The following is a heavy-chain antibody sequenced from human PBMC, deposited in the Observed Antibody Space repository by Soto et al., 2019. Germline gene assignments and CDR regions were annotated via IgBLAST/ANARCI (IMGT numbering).Heavy chain of an antibody. CDR1: GDSFTTHW. Sequence: GESLKISCQGSGDSFTTHWISWSRQMPGKGLEWMGRIDPSASETNYSPSFQGHVTISSEKSINTVYLKWSSLKASDTAMYYCKRRRSSSSWYGSYYAMEVWGQWTTVTVSS. V-gene: IGHV5-10-1*01. CDR3: KRRRSSSSWYGSYYAMEV. D-gene: IGHD6-13*01. J-gene: IGHJ6*02. CDR2: IDPSASET.